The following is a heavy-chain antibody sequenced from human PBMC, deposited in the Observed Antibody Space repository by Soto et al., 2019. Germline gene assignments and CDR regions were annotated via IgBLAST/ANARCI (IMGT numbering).Heavy chain of an antibody. CDR3: ASSRVGSYYDILTGYYPINWFDP. Sequence: GGSLRLSCAASGFTFSSYAMSWVRQAPGKGLEWVSAISGSGGSTYYAGSVKGRFTISRDNSKNTLYLQMNSLRAEDTAVYYCASSRVGSYYDILTGYYPINWFDPWGQGTLVTVSS. D-gene: IGHD3-9*01. J-gene: IGHJ5*02. CDR1: GFTFSSYA. V-gene: IGHV3-23*01. CDR2: ISGSGGST.